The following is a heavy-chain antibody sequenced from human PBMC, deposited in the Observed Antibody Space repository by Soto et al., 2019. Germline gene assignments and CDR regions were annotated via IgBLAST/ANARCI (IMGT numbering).Heavy chain of an antibody. V-gene: IGHV1-69*18. D-gene: IGHD6-25*01. Sequence: QVQLVQSGAEVRKPGSSVKVSCKTSGGTFTTYTIYWVRQAPGQGLEWMGRVIPLFGTTKYAQNLQDRVTITAEESTSTAYLELSSLLSEDTAVYYCARRLDDRADAAFDVWGEGTAVTVSA. J-gene: IGHJ3*01. CDR3: ARRLDDRADAAFDV. CDR1: GGTFTTYT. CDR2: VIPLFGTT.